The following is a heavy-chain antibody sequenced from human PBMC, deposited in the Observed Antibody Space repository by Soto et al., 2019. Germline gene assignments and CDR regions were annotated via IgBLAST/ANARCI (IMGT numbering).Heavy chain of an antibody. CDR2: IVVGSGNT. Sequence: QMQLVQSGPEVKKPGTSVKVSCKASGFTFTSSAVQWVRQARGQRLEWIGWIVVGSGNTNYAQKFQERVTITRDMSTSTADMGLSSLRSEDTAVYYCAAEVFEPPPGYWGQGTLVTVSS. J-gene: IGHJ4*02. CDR3: AAEVFEPPPGY. CDR1: GFTFTSSA. V-gene: IGHV1-58*01.